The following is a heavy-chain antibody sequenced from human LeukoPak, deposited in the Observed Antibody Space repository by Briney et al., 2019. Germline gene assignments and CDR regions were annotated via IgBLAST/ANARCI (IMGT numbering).Heavy chain of an antibody. CDR2: INPNSGGT. D-gene: IGHD6-6*01. CDR1: GYTFTSYG. CDR3: ARVEYSNDY. V-gene: IGHV1-2*02. Sequence: ASVKVSCKASGYTFTSYGISWVRQAPGQGIEWMGWINPNSGGTNYAQKFQGRVTMTRDTSISTAYMELSRLRSDDTAVYYCARVEYSNDYWGQGTLVTVSS. J-gene: IGHJ4*02.